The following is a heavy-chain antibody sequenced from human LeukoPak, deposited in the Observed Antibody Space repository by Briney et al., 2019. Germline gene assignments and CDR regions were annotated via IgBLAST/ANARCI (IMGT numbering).Heavy chain of an antibody. J-gene: IGHJ4*02. CDR2: IRSKTYDGTT. CDR1: GFTFGDYA. CDR3: ARHARHSNSWVYDY. Sequence: GGSLRLSCTASGFTFGDYAMSWVRQAPGKGLEWVGFIRSKTYDGTTEYAASVKGRFTISRDDSKSIAYLQMNSLKTEDTAVYYCARHARHSNSWVYDYWGQGTQVTVSS. D-gene: IGHD6-13*01. V-gene: IGHV3-49*04.